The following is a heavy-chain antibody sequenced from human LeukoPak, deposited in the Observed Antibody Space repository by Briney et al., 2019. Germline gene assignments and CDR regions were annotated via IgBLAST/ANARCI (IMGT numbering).Heavy chain of an antibody. V-gene: IGHV4-61*02. CDR3: ARVWTVVGVYYYYCMDV. CDR1: GGSISSGGYF. Sequence: SQTLSLTCTVSGGSISSGGYFWSWIRQHPGKGLEWIGRIYSSGSSDYNPSLKSRVTTSVDMSKNQFSLKLSSVTAADTAVYYCARVWTVVGVYYYYCMDVWGKGTTVTVSS. J-gene: IGHJ6*03. D-gene: IGHD6-19*01. CDR2: IYSSGSS.